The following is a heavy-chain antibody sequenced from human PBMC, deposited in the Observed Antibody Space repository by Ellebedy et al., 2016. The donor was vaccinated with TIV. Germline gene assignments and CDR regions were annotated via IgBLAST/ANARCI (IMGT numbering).Heavy chain of an antibody. Sequence: GESLKISCAGSGFTVSSSYMTWVRQAPGKGLEWVSVIYSSGDAYYADSVKGRFTISKVSSKNTLDLQMSSLRAEDTAIYYCAQGYRFGLLDYWGQGTLVTVSS. CDR2: IYSSGDA. CDR1: GFTVSSSY. V-gene: IGHV3-53*01. J-gene: IGHJ4*02. CDR3: AQGYRFGLLDY. D-gene: IGHD3/OR15-3a*01.